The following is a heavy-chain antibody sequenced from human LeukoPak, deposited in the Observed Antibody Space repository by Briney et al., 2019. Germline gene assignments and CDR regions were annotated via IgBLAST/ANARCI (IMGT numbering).Heavy chain of an antibody. CDR3: ARAKSRVRRDCSTSCYKGGYYFDY. J-gene: IGHJ4*02. Sequence: ASVKVSCKASGYTFTSYDINWVRQATGQGLEWMGRMNPNSGNTGYAQKFQGRVTMTRNTSISTAYMELSSLRSEDTAVYYCARAKSRVRRDCSTSCYKGGYYFDYWGQGTLVTVSS. CDR1: GYTFTSYD. D-gene: IGHD2-2*02. V-gene: IGHV1-8*01. CDR2: MNPNSGNT.